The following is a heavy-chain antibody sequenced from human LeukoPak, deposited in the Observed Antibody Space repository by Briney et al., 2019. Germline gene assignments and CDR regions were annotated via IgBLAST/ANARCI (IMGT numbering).Heavy chain of an antibody. CDR3: AKDRGSSWYVDYYYMDV. CDR1: GFTFSSYG. V-gene: IGHV3-30*02. Sequence: PGGSLRLSCAASGFTFSSYGMHWVRQAPGKGLEWVAFIRYDGSNKYYADSVKGRFTISRDNSKNTPYLQMNSLRAEDTAVYYCAKDRGSSWYVDYYYMDVWGKGTTVTVSS. D-gene: IGHD6-13*01. J-gene: IGHJ6*03. CDR2: IRYDGSNK.